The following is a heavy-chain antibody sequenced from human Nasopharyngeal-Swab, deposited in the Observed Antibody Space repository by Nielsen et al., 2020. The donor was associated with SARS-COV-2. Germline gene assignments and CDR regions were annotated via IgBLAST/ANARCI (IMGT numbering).Heavy chain of an antibody. CDR2: INHSGST. D-gene: IGHD3-3*01. Sequence: SETLSLTCAVYGGSFSGYYWSWIRQPPGKGLEWIGEINHSGSTNYNPSLKSRVTISEDTSKNQFSLKLSSVTAADTAVYYCARGRKGNYDFWSGSLLGYWGQGTLVTVSS. V-gene: IGHV4-34*01. J-gene: IGHJ4*02. CDR1: GGSFSGYY. CDR3: ARGRKGNYDFWSGSLLGY.